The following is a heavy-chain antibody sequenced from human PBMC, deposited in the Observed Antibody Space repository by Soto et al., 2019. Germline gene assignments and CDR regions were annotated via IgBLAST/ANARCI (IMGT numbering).Heavy chain of an antibody. J-gene: IGHJ4*02. Sequence: QVQLVESGGGVVQPGRSLRLSCAASGFTFSSYAMHWVRQAPGKGLEWVAVISYDGSNKYYADSVKGRSTISRDNSKNTLYLQMNSLRAEDTAVYYCARGPEIVVVTSNGVAFDYWGQGTLVTVSS. CDR1: GFTFSSYA. CDR3: ARGPEIVVVTSNGVAFDY. CDR2: ISYDGSNK. D-gene: IGHD3-22*01. V-gene: IGHV3-30-3*01.